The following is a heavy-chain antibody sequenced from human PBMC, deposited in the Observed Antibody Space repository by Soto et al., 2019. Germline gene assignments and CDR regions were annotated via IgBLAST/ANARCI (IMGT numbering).Heavy chain of an antibody. CDR2: ISYDGSNK. CDR1: GFTFSSYA. CDR3: ARDSILEWELFSYFDY. D-gene: IGHD1-26*01. V-gene: IGHV3-30-3*01. J-gene: IGHJ4*02. Sequence: GGSLRLSCAASGFTFSSYAMHWVRQAPGKGLEWVAVISYDGSNKYYADSVKGRFTISRDNSKNTLYLQMNSLRAEDTAVYYCARDSILEWELFSYFDYWGQGTLVTVSS.